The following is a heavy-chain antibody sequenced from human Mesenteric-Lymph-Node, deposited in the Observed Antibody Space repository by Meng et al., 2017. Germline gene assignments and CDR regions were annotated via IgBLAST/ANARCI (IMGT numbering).Heavy chain of an antibody. V-gene: IGHV3-11*04. J-gene: IGHJ4*02. D-gene: IGHD3-10*01. Sequence: GESLKISCAASGFTFSDYYMTWIRQAPGKGLEWVSYISNSGNSIYYGDSVKGRFTISRDNARNSLYLQMNSLRAEDTAVYYCARGKDRITMVRGVITHLDYWGQGTLVTVSS. CDR2: ISNSGNSI. CDR3: ARGKDRITMVRGVITHLDY. CDR1: GFTFSDYY.